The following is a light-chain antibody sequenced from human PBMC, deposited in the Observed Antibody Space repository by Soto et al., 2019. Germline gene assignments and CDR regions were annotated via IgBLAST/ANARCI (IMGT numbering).Light chain of an antibody. CDR2: AAS. CDR1: QDITGY. J-gene: IGKJ5*01. Sequence: DIQVTQSPSSVSASVGDRVTITCRASQDITGYLAWYQHTPGRAPELLIHAASSLQSGVPSRFGGSGSGTDFTLTINSLQPEDFATYYCQQDYSFPITFGQGTRLEIK. CDR3: QQDYSFPIT. V-gene: IGKV1D-12*01.